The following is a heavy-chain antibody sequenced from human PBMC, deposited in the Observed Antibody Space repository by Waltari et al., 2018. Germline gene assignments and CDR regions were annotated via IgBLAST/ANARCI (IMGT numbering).Heavy chain of an antibody. J-gene: IGHJ4*02. Sequence: QVQLQESGPGLVKPSETLSLTCAVSGYSISSGYYWGWTRQPPGKGLEWIGSIYHSGSTYYNPSLKSRVTISVDTSKNQFSLKLSSVTAADTAVYYCATTVTPDSMGIDYWGQGTLVTVSS. D-gene: IGHD4-17*01. CDR1: GYSISSGYY. CDR3: ATTVTPDSMGIDY. V-gene: IGHV4-38-2*01. CDR2: IYHSGST.